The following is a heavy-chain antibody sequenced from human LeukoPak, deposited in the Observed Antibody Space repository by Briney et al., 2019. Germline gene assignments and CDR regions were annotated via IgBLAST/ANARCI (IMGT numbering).Heavy chain of an antibody. D-gene: IGHD6-19*01. V-gene: IGHV1-18*01. CDR2: ISTYNGNT. Sequence: ASVKVSCKASGYTFTSFGLSWVRQAPGQGLEWMGWISTYNGNTHYAQILQGRVTMTTDTSTSTAYMGLRSLRSDDTAVYYCARREASSGGAFDVWGQGTMVTVSS. CDR3: ARREASSGGAFDV. CDR1: GYTFTSFG. J-gene: IGHJ3*01.